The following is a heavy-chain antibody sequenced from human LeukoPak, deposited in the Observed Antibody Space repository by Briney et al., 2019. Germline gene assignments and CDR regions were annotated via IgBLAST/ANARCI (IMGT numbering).Heavy chain of an antibody. D-gene: IGHD2-2*01. CDR3: ARDLGFCSSTSCYPWFDP. CDR1: GGSISSYY. J-gene: IGHJ5*02. V-gene: IGHV4-59*01. Sequence: SETLSLTCTVSGGSISSYYWSWIRQPPGRGLEWIGYIYYSGSTNYNPSLKSRVTISVDTSKNQFSLKLSSVTAADTAVYYCARDLGFCSSTSCYPWFDPWGQGTLVTVSS. CDR2: IYYSGST.